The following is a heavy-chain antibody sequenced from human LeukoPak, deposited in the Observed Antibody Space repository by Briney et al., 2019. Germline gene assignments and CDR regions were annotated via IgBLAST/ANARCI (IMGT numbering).Heavy chain of an antibody. CDR3: ARQRRNFWSGPGLDAFDI. CDR1: GGSISSSSYY. Sequence: SETLSLTCTVSGGSISSSSYYWGWIRQPPGKGLEWIGSIYYSGSTYYNPPLKSRVTISVDTSKNQFSLKLSSVTAADTAVYYCARQRRNFWSGPGLDAFDIWGQETMVTVSS. D-gene: IGHD3-3*01. J-gene: IGHJ3*02. V-gene: IGHV4-39*01. CDR2: IYYSGST.